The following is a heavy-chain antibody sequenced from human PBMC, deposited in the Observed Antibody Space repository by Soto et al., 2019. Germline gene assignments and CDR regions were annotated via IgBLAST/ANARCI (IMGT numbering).Heavy chain of an antibody. Sequence: GESLKISCQAFEYSFRIYWISWVRQKPGAGLEWMGRVDPNDSFATYSPSFQGHVSISVDKSTNIVYLQWRSLRASDTATYYCARHQSGSGNSNFDFWGQGTPVTVSS. V-gene: IGHV5-10-1*01. CDR3: ARHQSGSGNSNFDF. J-gene: IGHJ4*02. D-gene: IGHD3-10*01. CDR2: VDPNDSFA. CDR1: EYSFRIYW.